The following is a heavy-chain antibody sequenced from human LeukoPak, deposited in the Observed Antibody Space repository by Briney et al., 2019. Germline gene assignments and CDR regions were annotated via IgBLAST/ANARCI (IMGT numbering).Heavy chain of an antibody. J-gene: IGHJ4*02. CDR1: GGSISSSSYY. CDR3: ARLGYCSSTSCYPIDY. Sequence: SETLSLTCTVSGGSISSSSYYWGWIRQPPGKGLERLGSIYYSGSTYYNPSLKSRVTISVDTSKNQFSLKLSSVTAADTAVYYCARLGYCSSTSCYPIDYWGQGTLVTVSS. V-gene: IGHV4-39*01. D-gene: IGHD2-2*03. CDR2: IYYSGST.